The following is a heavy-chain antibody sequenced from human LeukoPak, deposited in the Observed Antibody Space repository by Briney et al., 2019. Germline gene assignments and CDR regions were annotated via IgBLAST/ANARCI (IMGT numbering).Heavy chain of an antibody. Sequence: SETLSLTCTVSGGSISSYYWSWIRQPPGKGLEWIGYIYYSGSTNYNPSLKSRVTISVDTSKNQFSLKLSSVTAADTAVYYCARDRYCSSTSCPQVYMDVWGKGTTVNVSS. CDR3: ARDRYCSSTSCPQVYMDV. J-gene: IGHJ6*03. CDR1: GGSISSYY. V-gene: IGHV4-59*01. D-gene: IGHD2-2*01. CDR2: IYYSGST.